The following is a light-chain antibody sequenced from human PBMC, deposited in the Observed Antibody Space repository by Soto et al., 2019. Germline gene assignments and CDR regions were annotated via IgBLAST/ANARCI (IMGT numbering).Light chain of an antibody. J-gene: IGKJ2*01. CDR1: QSVSTY. V-gene: IGKV1-39*01. CDR2: AAS. CDR3: QQSDSTPPT. Sequence: DIQMTQSPSSLSVSVGDRVTIACRASQSVSTYLNWYQQKPGKAPKLLIYAASNLQSGVPSGFSGSGSRTDFPLTISSLPPEDVANYCRQQSDSTPPTFGQGTKLEIK.